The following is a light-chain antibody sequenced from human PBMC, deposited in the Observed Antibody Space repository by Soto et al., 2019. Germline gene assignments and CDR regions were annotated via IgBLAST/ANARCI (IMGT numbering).Light chain of an antibody. J-gene: IGKJ4*01. Sequence: VIVKNSAVTLSVSTEERATLSCRASQSVSSNLAWYQQKPGKAPRLLIYGASTRATGIPARFSGSGSGTEFTLTISSLQSEDCAPDCCEVSDSTLLTFCG. CDR1: QSVSSN. CDR3: EVSDSTLLT. V-gene: IGKV3-15*01. CDR2: GAS.